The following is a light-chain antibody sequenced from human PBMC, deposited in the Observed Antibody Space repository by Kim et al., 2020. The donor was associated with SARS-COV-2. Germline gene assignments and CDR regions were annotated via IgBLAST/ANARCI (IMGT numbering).Light chain of an antibody. CDR1: SSDVGGYNF. J-gene: IGLJ1*01. V-gene: IGLV2-8*01. CDR2: DVN. CDR3: SSYAGTNNFYV. Sequence: SGTISCTGTSSDVGGYNFGAWLQQHPGKAPKLSIYDVNKRPSGVPNRFSGSKSGNTASLTVSGIQAEDEADYYCSSYAGTNNFYVFGTGTKVTVL.